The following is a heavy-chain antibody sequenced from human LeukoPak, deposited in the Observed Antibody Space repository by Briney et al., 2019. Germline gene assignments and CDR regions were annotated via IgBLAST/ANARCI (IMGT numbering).Heavy chain of an antibody. CDR1: GGSFSGYY. CDR3: ASPTYYYDSSAGTNY. J-gene: IGHJ4*02. CDR2: IYYSGST. D-gene: IGHD3-22*01. V-gene: IGHV4-34*01. Sequence: PSETLSLTCAVYGGSFSGYYWSWIRQPPGKGLEWIGSIYYSGSTYYNPSLKSRVTISVDTSKNQFSLKLSSVTAADTAVYYCASPTYYYDSSAGTNYWGQGTLVTVSS.